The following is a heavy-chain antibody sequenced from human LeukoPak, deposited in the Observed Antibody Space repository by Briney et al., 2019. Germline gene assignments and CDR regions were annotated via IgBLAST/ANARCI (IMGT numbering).Heavy chain of an antibody. Sequence: PSETLSLTCTVSGGSISSYYWSWIRQPAGKGLEWIGRIYTSGSTNYSPSLKSRVTMSVDTSKNQFSLKLSSVTAADTAVYYCARVPPVAGPNLYYFDYWGQGTLVTVSS. CDR2: IYTSGST. J-gene: IGHJ4*02. CDR3: ARVPPVAGPNLYYFDY. D-gene: IGHD6-19*01. V-gene: IGHV4-4*07. CDR1: GGSISSYY.